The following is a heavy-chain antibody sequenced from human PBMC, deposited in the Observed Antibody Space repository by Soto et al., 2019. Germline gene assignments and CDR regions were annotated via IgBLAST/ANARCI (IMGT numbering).Heavy chain of an antibody. Sequence: QITLKESGPTLVKPTQTLTLTCTFSGFSLSTTGVAVGWIRQPPGNALEWLALVYWDDDKRYSPSLKSRLTITKATSKNQGVLTMPNMVRVDAATYYCALHLNAVGYFDYWGEGTMVTVFS. CDR1: GFSLSTTGVA. D-gene: IGHD1-26*01. V-gene: IGHV2-5*02. CDR2: VYWDDDK. J-gene: IGHJ4*02. CDR3: ALHLNAVGYFDY.